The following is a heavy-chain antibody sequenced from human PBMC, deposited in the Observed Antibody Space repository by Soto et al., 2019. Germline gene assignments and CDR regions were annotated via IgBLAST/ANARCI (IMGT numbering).Heavy chain of an antibody. V-gene: IGHV3-48*02. CDR2: ISSSSTI. CDR1: GFTFSSYS. J-gene: IGHJ6*02. CDR3: ARAIAARLYYYYYGMDV. Sequence: GGSLRLSCAASGFTFSSYSMNWVRQAPGKGLEWVSYISSSSTIYYADSVKGRFTISRDNAKNSLYLQMNSLRDEDTAVYYCARAIAARLYYYYYGMDVWGQGTTVTVSS. D-gene: IGHD6-6*01.